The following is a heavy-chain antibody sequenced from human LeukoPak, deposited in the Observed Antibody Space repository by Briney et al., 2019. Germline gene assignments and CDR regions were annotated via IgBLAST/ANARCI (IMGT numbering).Heavy chain of an antibody. CDR3: ARNIAVAGRGDYMDV. D-gene: IGHD6-19*01. CDR1: GGSISSRSYY. CDR2: IYYSGST. J-gene: IGHJ6*03. V-gene: IGHV4-39*01. Sequence: PSETLSLTCSVSGGSISSRSYYWGWIRQPPGKGLEWIGSIYYSGSTYYNPSLKIRLTISVDTSKNQFSLKLSSVTAADTAVYYCARNIAVAGRGDYMDVWGKGTTVTISS.